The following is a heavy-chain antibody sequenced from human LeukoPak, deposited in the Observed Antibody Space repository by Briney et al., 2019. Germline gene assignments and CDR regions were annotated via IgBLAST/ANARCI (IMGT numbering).Heavy chain of an antibody. V-gene: IGHV6-1*01. CDR3: ARERYYDYVWGSYRRNNFDY. J-gene: IGHJ4*02. CDR2: TYYRSKWYN. CDR1: GDSVSSNSAA. D-gene: IGHD3-16*02. Sequence: PSQTLSLTCAISGDSVSSNSAAWNWIRQSPSRGLEWLGRTYYRSKWYNDYAVSVKSRITINPDTSKNQFSLQLNSVTPEDTAVYYCARERYYDYVWGSYRRNNFDYWGQGTLVTVSS.